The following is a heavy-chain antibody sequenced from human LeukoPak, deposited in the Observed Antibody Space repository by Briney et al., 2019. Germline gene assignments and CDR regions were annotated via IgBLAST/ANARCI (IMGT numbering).Heavy chain of an antibody. J-gene: IGHJ4*02. Sequence: SETLSLTCTVSGSGYSISGGFNWGWIRQPPGKGLEWIGSIYHSGSTYYNPSLKSRANISVDTSKNQVSLKLKFVTAADTAVYYCAGQFDSSGSYFYWGQGTLVTVSS. CDR1: GSGYSISGGFN. CDR2: IYHSGST. V-gene: IGHV4-38-2*02. D-gene: IGHD3-22*01. CDR3: AGQFDSSGSYFY.